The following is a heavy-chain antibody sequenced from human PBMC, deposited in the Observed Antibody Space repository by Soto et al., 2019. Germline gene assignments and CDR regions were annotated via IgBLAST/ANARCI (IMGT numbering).Heavy chain of an antibody. D-gene: IGHD2-15*01. CDR1: GFTFSSYW. CDR2: IKQDGSEK. J-gene: IGHJ4*02. V-gene: IGHV3-7*01. CDR3: ARYGVYCSGGSCYSIFDY. Sequence: GGSLRLSCAASGFTFSSYWMSWVRQAPGKGLEWVANIKQDGSEKYYVDSVKGRFTISRDNAKNSLYLQMNSLRAEDTAVYYCARYGVYCSGGSCYSIFDYWGQGTLVTVSS.